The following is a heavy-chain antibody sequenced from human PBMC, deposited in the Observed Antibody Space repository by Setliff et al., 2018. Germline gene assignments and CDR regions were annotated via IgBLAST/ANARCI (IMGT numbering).Heavy chain of an antibody. CDR2: IHPSNSDT. J-gene: IGHJ4*02. CDR3: ARRRYYDSSGYYYFDY. CDR1: GYSFTDYW. V-gene: IGHV5-51*01. Sequence: PGESLKISCKGSGYSFTDYWIGWVRQMPGEGLELMGIIHPSNSDTVYSPSFQGQVTISADRSITTAYLQWSSLKASDTAMYYCARRRYYDSSGYYYFDYWGQGTLVTVSS. D-gene: IGHD3-22*01.